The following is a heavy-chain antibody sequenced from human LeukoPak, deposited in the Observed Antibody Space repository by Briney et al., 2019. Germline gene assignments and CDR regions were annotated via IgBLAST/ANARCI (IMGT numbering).Heavy chain of an antibody. CDR3: ARDRSYYDSSGYFDY. V-gene: IGHV4-31*03. CDR2: IYYSGST. CDR1: GXSISSGGYY. D-gene: IGHD3-22*01. Sequence: PSQTLSLTCTVSGXSISSGGYYWSWIRQHPGKGLEWIGYIYYSGSTYYNPSLKSRVTISVDTSKNQFSLKLSSVTAADTAVYYYARDRSYYDSSGYFDYWGQGTLVTVSS. J-gene: IGHJ4*02.